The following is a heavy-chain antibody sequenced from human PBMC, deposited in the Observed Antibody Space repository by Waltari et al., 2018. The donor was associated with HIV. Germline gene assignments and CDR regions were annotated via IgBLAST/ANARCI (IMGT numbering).Heavy chain of an antibody. J-gene: IGHJ3*01. Sequence: QVRLEQWGAGLLKPSETLSLTCAVYGTSFTGYYWTWIRQSPGGGLQWIGEVDHRGSTHYNPSLKSRVSMTVDTFKHQFSLELAAVTAADTAVYYCANLISMTATDVFDGWGQGTLVSVSS. V-gene: IGHV4-34*01. D-gene: IGHD2-21*02. CDR2: VDHRGST. CDR3: ANLISMTATDVFDG. CDR1: GTSFTGYY.